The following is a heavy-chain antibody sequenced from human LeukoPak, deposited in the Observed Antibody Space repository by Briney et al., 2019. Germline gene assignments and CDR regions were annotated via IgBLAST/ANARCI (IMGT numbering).Heavy chain of an antibody. CDR2: IYHSGST. CDR3: ARGLLRVVAFDI. J-gene: IGHJ3*02. Sequence: PSQTLSLTCAVSGGSISSGGYSWSWIRQPPGKGLEWIGYIYHSGSTYYNPSLKSRVTISVDRSKNQFSLKLSSVTAADTAVYYCARGLLRVVAFDIWGQGTMVTVSS. D-gene: IGHD1-26*01. CDR1: GGSISSGGYS. V-gene: IGHV4-30-2*01.